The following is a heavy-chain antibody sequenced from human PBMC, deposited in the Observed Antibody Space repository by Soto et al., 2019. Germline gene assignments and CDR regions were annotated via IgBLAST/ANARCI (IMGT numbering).Heavy chain of an antibody. CDR2: INSDGSST. Sequence: GGSLRLSCAASGFTFSSYWMHWVRQAPGKGLVWVSRINSDGSSTSYADSVKGRFTISRGNAKNTLYLQMNSLRAEDTAVYYCARNLFFGVVTDPWDYYYGMDVWGQGTTVTVSS. CDR1: GFTFSSYW. J-gene: IGHJ6*02. D-gene: IGHD3-3*01. CDR3: ARNLFFGVVTDPWDYYYGMDV. V-gene: IGHV3-74*01.